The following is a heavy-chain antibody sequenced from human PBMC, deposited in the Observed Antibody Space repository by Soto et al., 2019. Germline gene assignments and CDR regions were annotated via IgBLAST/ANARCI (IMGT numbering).Heavy chain of an antibody. Sequence: GPSVKVSCKASGYTFTSYDINWVRQATGQGLEWMGWMNPNSGNTGYAQKFQGRVTMTRNTSISTAYMELSSLRSEDTAVYYCARGREMLGYCSSTSCYTSLSWFDPWGQGTLVTVSS. J-gene: IGHJ5*02. CDR1: GYTFTSYD. D-gene: IGHD2-2*02. CDR2: MNPNSGNT. V-gene: IGHV1-8*01. CDR3: ARGREMLGYCSSTSCYTSLSWFDP.